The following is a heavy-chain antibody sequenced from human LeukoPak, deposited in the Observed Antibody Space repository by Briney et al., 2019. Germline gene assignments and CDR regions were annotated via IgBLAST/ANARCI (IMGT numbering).Heavy chain of an antibody. CDR1: GGTFSSYA. CDR2: IIPIFGTA. V-gene: IGHV1-69*06. Sequence: GASVKVSCKASGGTFSSYAISWVRQAPGQGLEWMGGIIPIFGTANYAQKFQGRVTITADKSTSTAYMELSSLRSEDTAVYYCARDPHVDIVATVDDAFDIWGQGTMVTVSS. D-gene: IGHD5-12*01. J-gene: IGHJ3*02. CDR3: ARDPHVDIVATVDDAFDI.